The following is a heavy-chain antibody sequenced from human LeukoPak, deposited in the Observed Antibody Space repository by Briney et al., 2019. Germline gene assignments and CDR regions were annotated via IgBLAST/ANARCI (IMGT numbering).Heavy chain of an antibody. CDR2: INTNTGNP. J-gene: IGHJ4*02. V-gene: IGHV7-4-1*02. Sequence: ASVTVSCTASGYTFTSYAMNWVRQAPGQGLEWMGWINTNTGNPTYAQGFTGRFVFSLDTSVSTAYLQISSLKAEDTAVYYCAREGDPGSTGPRYGDPLIDYWGQGTLVTVSS. CDR1: GYTFTSYA. D-gene: IGHD4-17*01. CDR3: AREGDPGSTGPRYGDPLIDY.